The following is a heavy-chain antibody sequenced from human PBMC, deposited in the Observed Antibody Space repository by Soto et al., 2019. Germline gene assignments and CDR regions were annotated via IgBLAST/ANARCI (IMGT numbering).Heavy chain of an antibody. CDR1: GFTFSGKT. D-gene: IGHD6-6*01. V-gene: IGHV3-30-3*01. CDR3: ARKGPRAARPNH. CDR2: IAPDASQI. Sequence: GGSLRLSCAASGFTFSGKTMYWVRQAPGKGLEWVALIAPDASQIYYADSVKGRFTISRDNAKNSLYVEMNSLRVEDSAVYYCARKGPRAARPNHWGQGTLVTVSS. J-gene: IGHJ5*02.